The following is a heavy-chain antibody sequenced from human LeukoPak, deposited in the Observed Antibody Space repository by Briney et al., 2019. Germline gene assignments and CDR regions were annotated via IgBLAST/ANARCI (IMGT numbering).Heavy chain of an antibody. CDR3: ARDDVVSRTGLGDS. D-gene: IGHD5/OR15-5a*01. CDR1: GGSISSSLHY. V-gene: IGHV4-39*02. J-gene: IGHJ4*02. CDR2: IDHSATT. Sequence: PSETLSLTCIVSGGSISSSLHYWGWIRQPPGKGLEWIGTIDHSATTYFNPSLKSRLTISKDTSQNHFSLKLSSVTAADTAVYYCARDDVVSRTGLGDSWGQGTLVTVSA.